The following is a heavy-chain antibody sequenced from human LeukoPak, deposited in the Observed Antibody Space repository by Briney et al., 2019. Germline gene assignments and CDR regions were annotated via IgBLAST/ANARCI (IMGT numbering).Heavy chain of an antibody. CDR3: ARDRETWYFDF. J-gene: IGHJ4*02. V-gene: IGHV3-33*01. CDR1: AFTFSSFG. Sequence: PGRSLRLSCAASAFTFSSFGMHWVRQAPGKGLEWVAVIWYDGSNNYYADSVEGRFTISRDNSKNTLYLQMNSLRAEDTAVYYCARDRETWYFDFWGQGTLVTVSS. CDR2: IWYDGSNN.